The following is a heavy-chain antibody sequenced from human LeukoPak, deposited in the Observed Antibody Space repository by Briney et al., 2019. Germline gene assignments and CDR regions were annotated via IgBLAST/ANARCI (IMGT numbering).Heavy chain of an antibody. CDR1: GGSISSGDHY. Sequence: SQTLSLTCTVSGGSISSGDHYWSWIRQHPGKGLEWIGYIHYSGSTYYNPSLKSRVSISVDTSKNQFSLRLSSVTAADTAVYYCARALQGDYVDLWGQGTLATVS. D-gene: IGHD3-10*02. J-gene: IGHJ5*02. V-gene: IGHV4-31*03. CDR3: ARALQGDYVDL. CDR2: IHYSGST.